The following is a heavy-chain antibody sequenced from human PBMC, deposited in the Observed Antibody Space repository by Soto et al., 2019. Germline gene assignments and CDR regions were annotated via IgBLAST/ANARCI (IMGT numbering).Heavy chain of an antibody. CDR2: MNPNSGNT. D-gene: IGHD3-9*01. J-gene: IGHJ3*02. CDR3: ARRPYDILTGEVWLTYAFDI. Sequence: ASVKVSCKASGYTFTSYDINWVRQATGQGLEWMGWMNPNSGNTGYAQKFQGRVTMTRNTSISTAYMELSSLRSEDTAVYYCARRPYDILTGEVWLTYAFDIWGQGTMVTVSS. V-gene: IGHV1-8*01. CDR1: GYTFTSYD.